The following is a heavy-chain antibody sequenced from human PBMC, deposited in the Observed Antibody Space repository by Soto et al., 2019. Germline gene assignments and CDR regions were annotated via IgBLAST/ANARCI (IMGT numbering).Heavy chain of an antibody. CDR2: SRGSGDSA. CDR1: GFTFSSYA. V-gene: IGHV3-23*01. Sequence: PGGSLRLSCAVPGFTFSSYAMTWVRQAPGKGLEWVSTSRGSGDSAYYADSGQGRFTISRDNYKNMVYLQMNSLRAEDTAIYYCAKDLVPSNYHSSFYWGQGTLVTVSS. CDR3: AKDLVPSNYHSSFY. D-gene: IGHD4-4*01. J-gene: IGHJ4*02.